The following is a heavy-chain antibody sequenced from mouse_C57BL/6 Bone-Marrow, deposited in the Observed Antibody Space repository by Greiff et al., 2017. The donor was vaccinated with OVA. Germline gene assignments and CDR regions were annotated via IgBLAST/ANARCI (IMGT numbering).Heavy chain of an antibody. CDR3: AQSYYGTYYLDY. CDR1: GFSLSTSNMG. CDR2: IWWNDDK. Sequence: QVTLKVSGPGILQPSQTLSLTCSFSGFSLSTSNMGIGWIRQPSGKGLEWLAHIWWNDDKYYNTSLKSRPTISKDTSNNQVFLKITNVDTADTATDYCAQSYYGTYYLDYWGKGTTLTVSS. J-gene: IGHJ2*01. D-gene: IGHD2-1*01. V-gene: IGHV8-5*01.